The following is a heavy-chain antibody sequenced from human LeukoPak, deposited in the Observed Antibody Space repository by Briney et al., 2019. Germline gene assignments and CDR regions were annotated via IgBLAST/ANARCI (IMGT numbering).Heavy chain of an antibody. D-gene: IGHD3-3*01. CDR1: GYSLGNGYY. J-gene: IGHJ6*03. CDR2: IYQSGTT. Sequence: SETLSLTCSVSGYSLGNGYYWGWIRQSPGKGLEWIGSIYQSGTTNHNPSLKSRVTMSIDTSKNQFSLKLMSVTAADTAMYYCARVAFLEYYYYYLDVWGKGTTVTISS. V-gene: IGHV4-38-2*02. CDR3: ARVAFLEYYYYYLDV.